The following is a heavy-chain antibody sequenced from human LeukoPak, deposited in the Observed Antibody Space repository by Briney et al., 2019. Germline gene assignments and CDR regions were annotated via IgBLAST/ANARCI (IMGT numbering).Heavy chain of an antibody. J-gene: IGHJ4*02. CDR2: IKQDGSQK. Sequence: PGGSLRLSCAASGFTFSIYWMSWVRQAPGKGLEWVANIKQDGSQKNYVDSVKGRFTISRDNAKSSLYLQMNSLTAEDTAVYYCARDHHPFTAWGQGTLVTVSS. D-gene: IGHD5-18*01. CDR1: GFTFSIYW. V-gene: IGHV3-7*04. CDR3: ARDHHPFTA.